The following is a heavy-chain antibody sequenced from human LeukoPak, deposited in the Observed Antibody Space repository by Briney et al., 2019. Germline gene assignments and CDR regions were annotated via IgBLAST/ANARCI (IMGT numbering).Heavy chain of an antibody. CDR3: AKDHGTAVAGFYY. CDR2: ITGTGGST. D-gene: IGHD6-19*01. Sequence: GGSLRLSCAASVFSLSTYGVSWVRQPPGKGLEWVSGITGTGGSTYYADSVKGRFTVSRDTSKNTLYLQMNSLRAEDTAIYYCAKDHGTAVAGFYYWGQGTLVTVSS. J-gene: IGHJ4*02. V-gene: IGHV3-23*01. CDR1: VFSLSTYG.